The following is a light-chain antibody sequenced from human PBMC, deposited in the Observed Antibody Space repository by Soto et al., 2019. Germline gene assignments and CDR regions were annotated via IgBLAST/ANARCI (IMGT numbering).Light chain of an antibody. CDR1: QDISDS. J-gene: IGKJ4*01. V-gene: IGKV1-33*01. CDR2: DAS. CDR3: QQFDNIPLT. Sequence: DIQMTQSPSSLSASVGDRVTITCQASQDISDSLNWYQQKPGKAPKLLIYDASNLETGVPSRFSGSGSGTDFSFTITSLQPEDIATYYCQQFDNIPLTFGGGTKVEIK.